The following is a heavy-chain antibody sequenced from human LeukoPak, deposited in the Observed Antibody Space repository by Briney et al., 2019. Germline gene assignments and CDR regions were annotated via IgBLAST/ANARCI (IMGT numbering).Heavy chain of an antibody. V-gene: IGHV5-51*01. CDR3: VRGSLAFVYNWFDP. D-gene: IGHD3-3*02. Sequence: GESLKISCKGSGYSFTSYWIGWVRQIPGKGLEWMGIIYPGDSDARYSPSFQGQVTISADKSISTAYLQWSSLKASDTAMYYCVRGSLAFVYNWFDPWGQGTLVTVSS. CDR1: GYSFTSYW. J-gene: IGHJ5*02. CDR2: IYPGDSDA.